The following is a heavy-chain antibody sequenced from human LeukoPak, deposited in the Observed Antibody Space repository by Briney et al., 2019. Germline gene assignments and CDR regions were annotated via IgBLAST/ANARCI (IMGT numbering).Heavy chain of an antibody. D-gene: IGHD6-19*01. CDR2: INVKSGAT. CDR1: GYTFIVYY. Sequence: ASVKVSCKASGYTFIVYYFNLVRQAPGQGPEWMGRINVKSGATDYAQKFQGRVTVTRDTSISTAYMELSSLRSDDTAVYYCARVGRESSTGWLDYWGQGTLVTVSS. J-gene: IGHJ4*02. CDR3: ARVGRESSTGWLDY. V-gene: IGHV1-2*06.